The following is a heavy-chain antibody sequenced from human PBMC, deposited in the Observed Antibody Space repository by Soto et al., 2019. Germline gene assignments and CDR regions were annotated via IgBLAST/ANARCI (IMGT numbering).Heavy chain of an antibody. Sequence: ASVKVSCKASGYTFTSYGISWVRQAPGQGLEWMGWISAYNGNTNYAQKLQGRVTMTTDTSTSTAYMELRSLRSDDTAVYYCARGCYDILTGYYNPPDAFDIWGQGTMVTASS. V-gene: IGHV1-18*04. D-gene: IGHD3-9*01. J-gene: IGHJ3*02. CDR1: GYTFTSYG. CDR2: ISAYNGNT. CDR3: ARGCYDILTGYYNPPDAFDI.